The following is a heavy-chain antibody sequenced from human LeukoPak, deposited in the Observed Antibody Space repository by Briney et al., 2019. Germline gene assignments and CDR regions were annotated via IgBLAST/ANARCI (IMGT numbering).Heavy chain of an antibody. CDR1: GGSISSYC. CDR3: ARRARATGGGDYFDY. D-gene: IGHD2-15*01. CDR2: IYYSGNT. J-gene: IGHJ4*02. Sequence: KPSETLSLTCTVSGGSISSYCWTWIRQPPGKGLEWIGYIYYSGNTNYNPSLKSRVTISLDTSRNHFSLKLSAVTAADTAVYYCARRARATGGGDYFDYWGQGILVTVSS. V-gene: IGHV4-59*08.